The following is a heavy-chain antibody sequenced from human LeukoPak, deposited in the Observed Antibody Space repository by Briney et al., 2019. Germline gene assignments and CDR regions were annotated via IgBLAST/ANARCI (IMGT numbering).Heavy chain of an antibody. V-gene: IGHV6-1*01. CDR1: GDSVSSNSAA. CDR3: ARVRTYSSGWSAYYYMDV. Sequence: SQTLSLTCAISGDSVSSNSAAWNWIRQSPSRGIEWLGRTYYRSKWYNDYAVSVKSRITINPDTSKNQFSLQLNSVTPEDTAVYYCARVRTYSSGWSAYYYMDVWGKGATVTVSS. CDR2: TYYRSKWYN. J-gene: IGHJ6*03. D-gene: IGHD6-19*01.